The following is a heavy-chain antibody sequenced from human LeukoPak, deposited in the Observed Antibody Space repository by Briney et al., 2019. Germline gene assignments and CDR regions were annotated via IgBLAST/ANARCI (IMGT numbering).Heavy chain of an antibody. CDR3: ARRSGAFYYYYYYMDV. V-gene: IGHV3-7*01. CDR1: GFTFSSYW. Sequence: PGGSLRLSCAASGFTFSSYWMSWVRQAPGKGLEWVANIKQDGSEKYYVDSVKGRFTISRDNAKNSLYLQMNSLRAEDTAVYYCARRSGAFYYYYYYMDVWGKGTTVTVSS. D-gene: IGHD3-3*01. CDR2: IKQDGSEK. J-gene: IGHJ6*03.